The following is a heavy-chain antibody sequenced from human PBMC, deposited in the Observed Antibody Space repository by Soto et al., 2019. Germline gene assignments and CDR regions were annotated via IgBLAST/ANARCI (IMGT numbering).Heavy chain of an antibody. Sequence: GGSLRLSCAASGFTFSGSAMHWVRQASGKGLEWVGRIRSKANSYATAYAASVKGRFTISRDDSKNTAYLQMNSLKTEDTAVYYCTRPGRAAAGTAFDIWGQGTMVTVSS. D-gene: IGHD6-13*01. J-gene: IGHJ3*02. CDR2: IRSKANSYAT. V-gene: IGHV3-73*01. CDR1: GFTFSGSA. CDR3: TRPGRAAAGTAFDI.